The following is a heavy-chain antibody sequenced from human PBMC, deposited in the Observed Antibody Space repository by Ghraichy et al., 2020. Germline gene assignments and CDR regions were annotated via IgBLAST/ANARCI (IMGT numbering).Heavy chain of an antibody. CDR2: IYWNDDK. CDR1: GFSLSTSGVG. V-gene: IGHV2-5*01. D-gene: IGHD4-17*01. CDR3: AHRSNGDYRVAFDY. Sequence: SGPTLVKPTQTLTLTCTFSGFSLSTSGVGVGWIRQPPGKALEWLALIYWNDDKRYSPSLKSRLTITKDTSKNQVVLTMTNMDPVDTATYYCAHRSNGDYRVAFDYWGQGTLVTVSS. J-gene: IGHJ4*02.